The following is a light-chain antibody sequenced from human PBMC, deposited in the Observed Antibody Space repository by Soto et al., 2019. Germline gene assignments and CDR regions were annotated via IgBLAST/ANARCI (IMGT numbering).Light chain of an antibody. CDR3: QQYNSYSGT. J-gene: IGKJ2*01. CDR2: KAS. Sequence: DIQMTQSPSTLSASVGDRVTITCRASQSISSWLAWYQQKPGKAPKVLIYKASSLESGVPSRFSGSRSGTAFTLTISSLKPDDFATYYCQQYNSYSGTFGQGTKVEIK. V-gene: IGKV1-5*03. CDR1: QSISSW.